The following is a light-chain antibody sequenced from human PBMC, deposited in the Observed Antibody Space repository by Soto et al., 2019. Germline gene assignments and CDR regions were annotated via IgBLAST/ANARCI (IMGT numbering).Light chain of an antibody. Sequence: EIVLTQSPGTLSLSPGERATLSCRASQSVSSSYLAWYQQKPGQAPRLLIYGASSRATGIPARFSGSGSGTEFTLTISSLQSEDFAVYYCQQYNNWPPGLDTFGQGTKLEIK. CDR1: QSVSSSY. CDR3: QQYNNWPPGLDT. J-gene: IGKJ2*01. V-gene: IGKV3-15*01. CDR2: GAS.